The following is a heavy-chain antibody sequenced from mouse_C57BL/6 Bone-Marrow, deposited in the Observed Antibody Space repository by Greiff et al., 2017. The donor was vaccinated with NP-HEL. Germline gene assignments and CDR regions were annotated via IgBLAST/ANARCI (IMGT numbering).Heavy chain of an antibody. J-gene: IGHJ2*01. Sequence: EVQLQQSGTVLARPGASVKMSCKTSDYTFTSYWMHWVKQRPGQGLEWIGAIYPGNSDTSYNQKFKGKAKLTAVTSASTAYMELSSLTNEDSAVYYCTRALYYYGSSYDYWGQGTTLTVSS. D-gene: IGHD1-1*01. CDR1: DYTFTSYW. CDR3: TRALYYYGSSYDY. V-gene: IGHV1-5*01. CDR2: IYPGNSDT.